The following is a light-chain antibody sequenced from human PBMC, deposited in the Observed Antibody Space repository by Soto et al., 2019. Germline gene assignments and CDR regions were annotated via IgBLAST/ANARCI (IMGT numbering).Light chain of an antibody. Sequence: QSVLTQPASVSGSPGHSIAISCTGTSSDVGGYDYVSWYQQHPDKAPKLMIYEVTKRPSGVSNRFSGSKSGNTASLTISGLQPEDEADYYCSSHTSGSTGVFGSGTKVTVL. CDR2: EVT. V-gene: IGLV2-14*01. J-gene: IGLJ1*01. CDR1: SSDVGGYDY. CDR3: SSHTSGSTGV.